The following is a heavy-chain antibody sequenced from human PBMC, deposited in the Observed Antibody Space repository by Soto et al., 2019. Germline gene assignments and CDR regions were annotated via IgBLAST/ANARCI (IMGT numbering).Heavy chain of an antibody. D-gene: IGHD3-3*01. CDR3: ARVFPDGWVEPGVVRGYLDT. CDR2: IIPIFGTT. CDR1: ADSFSSYG. Sequence: QVQLVQSGAEVKEPGSAVKVSCKAPADSFSSYGISWVRQAPGQGLEWMGGIIPIFGTTNYAEKFQGRVTITADESTNTAYMELSSLRSEDTALYYCARVFPDGWVEPGVVRGYLDTWGRGTLFNVSS. V-gene: IGHV1-69*01. J-gene: IGHJ4*02.